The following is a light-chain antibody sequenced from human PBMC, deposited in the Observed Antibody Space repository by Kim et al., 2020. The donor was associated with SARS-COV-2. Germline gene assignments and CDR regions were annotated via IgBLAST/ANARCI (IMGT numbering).Light chain of an antibody. CDR3: QQYGGSPLYT. J-gene: IGKJ2*01. CDR1: QSVSSSY. CDR2: GAS. V-gene: IGKV3-20*01. Sequence: SPGERATLSCRASQSVSSSYLAWYQQKPGQAPRLLIYGASSRATGIPDRFSGSGSGTDFTLTISRLEPEDSAVYYCQQYGGSPLYTFGQGTKLEIK.